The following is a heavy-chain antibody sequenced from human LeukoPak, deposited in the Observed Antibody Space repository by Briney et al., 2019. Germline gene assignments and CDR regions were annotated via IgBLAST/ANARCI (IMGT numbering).Heavy chain of an antibody. CDR1: GFTFSSYG. J-gene: IGHJ4*02. CDR3: AKHSGSYQTAFDY. D-gene: IGHD1-26*01. Sequence: QPGRSLRLCCAASGFTFSSYGMHWVRQAAGKGLEWVAVISYDGSNKYYADTVKGRFTISRGNSKNTLYLQMNSLRAEDTAVYYCAKHSGSYQTAFDYWGQGTLVTVSS. V-gene: IGHV3-30*18. CDR2: ISYDGSNK.